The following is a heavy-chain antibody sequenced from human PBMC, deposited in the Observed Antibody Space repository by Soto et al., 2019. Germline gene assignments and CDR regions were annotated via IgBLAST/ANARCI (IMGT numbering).Heavy chain of an antibody. CDR2: INSDGSST. CDR3: ASSITIFGVVIPDAFDI. Sequence: GGSLRLSCAASGFTFSSYSMNWVRQAPGKGLEWVSRINSDGSSTSYADSVKGRFTISRDNAKNTLYLQMNSLRAEDTAVYYCASSITIFGVVIPDAFDIWGQGTMVTVSS. CDR1: GFTFSSYS. D-gene: IGHD3-3*01. J-gene: IGHJ3*02. V-gene: IGHV3-74*01.